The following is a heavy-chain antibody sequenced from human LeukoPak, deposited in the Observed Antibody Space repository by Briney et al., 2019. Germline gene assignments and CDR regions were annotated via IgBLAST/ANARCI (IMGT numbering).Heavy chain of an antibody. J-gene: IGHJ4*02. Sequence: SETLSLTCTVSGGSISSYYWSWIRQPPGKGLEWIGYIYYSGSTNYNPSLKSRVTISVDTSKNQFSLKLSSVTAADTAVYYCATTSTVSVPFDYWGQGTLVTVSS. CDR1: GGSISSYY. CDR3: ATTSTVSVPFDY. D-gene: IGHD4-17*01. V-gene: IGHV4-59*01. CDR2: IYYSGST.